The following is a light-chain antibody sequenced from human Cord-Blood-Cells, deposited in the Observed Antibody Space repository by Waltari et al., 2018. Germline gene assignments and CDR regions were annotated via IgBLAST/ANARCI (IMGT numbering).Light chain of an antibody. J-gene: IGKJ3*01. Sequence: DIVMTQSPLSLPVTPGEPASISCRSSQSLLHSNGYNYLDWYLQKPGQSPQLLIYLGSSLASGVPDRFSGSGSGTDFTLKISRVEAEDVGVYYCMQALQTPPFTFGPGTKVDIK. V-gene: IGKV2-28*01. CDR2: LGS. CDR3: MQALQTPPFT. CDR1: QSLLHSNGYNY.